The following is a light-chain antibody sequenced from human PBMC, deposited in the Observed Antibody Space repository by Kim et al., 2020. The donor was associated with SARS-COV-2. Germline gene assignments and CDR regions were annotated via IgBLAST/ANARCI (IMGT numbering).Light chain of an antibody. V-gene: IGLV3-1*01. J-gene: IGLJ1*01. CDR2: QDN. CDR1: KLGDKF. Sequence: SVSPGQTASIPCSGDKLGDKFAFWYQQKPGQSPVLVIYQDNKRPSGIPERFSGSNSGNTATLTINGTQAMDEADYYCQAWDSNTAIFGTGTKVTVL. CDR3: QAWDSNTAI.